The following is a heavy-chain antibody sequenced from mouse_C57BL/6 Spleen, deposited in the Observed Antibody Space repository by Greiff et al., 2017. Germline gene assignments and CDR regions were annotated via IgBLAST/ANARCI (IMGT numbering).Heavy chain of an antibody. V-gene: IGHV1-55*01. CDR1: GYTFTSYW. J-gene: IGHJ1*03. Sequence: QVQLQQPGAELVKPGASVKMSCKASGYTFTSYWITWVKQRPGQGLEWIGDIYPGSGSTNYNEKFKSKATLTVDTSSSTAYMQLSSLTSDASAVYYCARGVYYDYDWYFDVWGTGTTVTVSS. D-gene: IGHD2-4*01. CDR3: ARGVYYDYDWYFDV. CDR2: IYPGSGST.